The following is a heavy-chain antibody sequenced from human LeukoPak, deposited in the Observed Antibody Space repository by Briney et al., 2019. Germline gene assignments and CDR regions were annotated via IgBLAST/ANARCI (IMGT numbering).Heavy chain of an antibody. D-gene: IGHD3-22*01. J-gene: IGHJ3*02. V-gene: IGHV3-30*04. CDR1: GFTFSSYA. Sequence: GGSLRLSCAASGFTFSSYAMHWVRQAPGKGLEWVAVISYDGSNKYYADSVKGRFTISRDNSKNTLYLQMNSLRAEDTAVYYCARGSNYYDSSGLDAFDIWGQGTMVTVSS. CDR3: ARGSNYYDSSGLDAFDI. CDR2: ISYDGSNK.